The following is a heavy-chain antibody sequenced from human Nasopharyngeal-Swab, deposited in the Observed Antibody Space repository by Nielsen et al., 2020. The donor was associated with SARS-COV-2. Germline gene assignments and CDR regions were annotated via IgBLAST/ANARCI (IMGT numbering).Heavy chain of an antibody. Sequence: GESLKISCAASGFTVSSNYMSWVRQAPGKGLEWVSVIYSGGSTYYADSVKGRFTISRHNSKNTLYLQMNSLRAEDMAVYYCARLYRGYCSSTSCPVDYWGQGTLVTVSS. J-gene: IGHJ4*02. D-gene: IGHD2-2*01. CDR1: GFTVSSNY. V-gene: IGHV3-53*04. CDR3: ARLYRGYCSSTSCPVDY. CDR2: IYSGGST.